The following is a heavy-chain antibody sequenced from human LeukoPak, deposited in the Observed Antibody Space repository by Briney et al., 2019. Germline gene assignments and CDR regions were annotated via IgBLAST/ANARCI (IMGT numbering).Heavy chain of an antibody. CDR3: ERATVIGSVPVPGYMDL. CDR2: IGTIGDT. Sequence: GGSLRPSCAASGFTFSSYDMHCVRQVAGKGLEWVSSIGTIGDTFYPGSVKGRFTISRENAKNSLYLQMNSLRAGDTAVYYCERATVIGSVPVPGYMDLWGKGTTVTVSS. V-gene: IGHV3-13*01. J-gene: IGHJ6*03. CDR1: GFTFSSYD. D-gene: IGHD2-21*01.